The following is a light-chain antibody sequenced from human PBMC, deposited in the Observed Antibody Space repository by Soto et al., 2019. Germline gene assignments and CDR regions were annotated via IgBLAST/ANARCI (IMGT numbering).Light chain of an antibody. Sequence: AIQMTQSPSSLSASVGDRVTITCRASQGIANDLGWYQQKPGKAPKLLICAASSLQSGVPSRLRGSGSGTDFTLTNSSLQPEDFATYYCLQDYTYPWTFGQGTKVEIK. CDR2: AAS. CDR1: QGIAND. CDR3: LQDYTYPWT. J-gene: IGKJ1*01. V-gene: IGKV1-6*01.